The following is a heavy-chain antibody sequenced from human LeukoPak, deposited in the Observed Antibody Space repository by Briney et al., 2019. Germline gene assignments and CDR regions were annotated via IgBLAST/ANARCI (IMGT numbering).Heavy chain of an antibody. Sequence: ASVKVSCKASGYTFTSYDINWVRQATGQGLEWMGWMNPNSGNTGYAQKFQGRVTMTRNTSISTAYMELSSLRSEDTAVYYCARDSSYRSSTSCYYEGSDYWGQGTLVTVSS. CDR3: ARDSSYRSSTSCYYEGSDY. J-gene: IGHJ4*02. CDR2: MNPNSGNT. CDR1: GYTFTSYD. V-gene: IGHV1-8*01. D-gene: IGHD2-2*01.